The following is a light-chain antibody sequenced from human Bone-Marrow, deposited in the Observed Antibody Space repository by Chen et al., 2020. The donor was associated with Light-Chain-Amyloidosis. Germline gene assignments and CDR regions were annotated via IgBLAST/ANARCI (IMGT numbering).Light chain of an antibody. V-gene: IGLV2-14*01. J-gene: IGLJ1*01. CDR2: EVT. Sequence: QAALTQPASVSGSPGHAISISCTGTSSDVGGDNHVSWYQQHPDKAPKLMIYEVTNLPSWVPDRFSGSKSDNTASLTISGLQTEDEADYFCSSYTITNTLVFGSGTRVTVL. CDR1: SSDVGGDNH. CDR3: SSYTITNTLV.